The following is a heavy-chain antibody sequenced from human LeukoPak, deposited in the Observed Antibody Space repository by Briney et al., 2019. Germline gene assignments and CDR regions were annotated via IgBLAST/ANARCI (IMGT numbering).Heavy chain of an antibody. Sequence: SETLSLTCTVSGGSISSYYWSWIRQPAGKGLEWIGRIYTSGSTSYNPSLKSRVTMSVDTSKNQFSLKLSSVTAADTAVYYCAREGIAAARYYYYGMDVWGQGTTVTVSS. CDR3: AREGIAAARYYYYGMDV. CDR2: IYTSGST. CDR1: GGSISSYY. D-gene: IGHD6-13*01. V-gene: IGHV4-4*07. J-gene: IGHJ6*02.